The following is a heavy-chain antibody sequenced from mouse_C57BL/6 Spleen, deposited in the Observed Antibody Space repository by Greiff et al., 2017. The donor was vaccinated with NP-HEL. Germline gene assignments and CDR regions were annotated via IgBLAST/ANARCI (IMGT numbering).Heavy chain of an antibody. V-gene: IGHV6-3*01. D-gene: IGHD2-2*01. Sequence: EVKVEESGGGLVQPGGSMKLSCVASGFTFSNYWMHWVRQSPEQGLEWVAQIRLKSDNYATHHAVSVQGRFTISRDDSKSTVYLQMNNLSAEDTGIYYYNTGIYYGYNGDAMDYWGQGTSVTVSS. J-gene: IGHJ4*01. CDR2: IRLKSDNYAT. CDR1: GFTFSNYW. CDR3: NTGIYYGYNGDAMDY.